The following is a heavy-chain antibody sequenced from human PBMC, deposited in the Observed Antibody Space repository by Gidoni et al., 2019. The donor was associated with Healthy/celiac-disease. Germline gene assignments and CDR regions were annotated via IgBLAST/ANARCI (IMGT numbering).Heavy chain of an antibody. D-gene: IGHD3-3*01. CDR3: AREDDFSVFDY. CDR1: GGSISSYS. J-gene: IGHJ4*02. CDR2: IYDSGST. Sequence: QVQLQESGPGLVKPSETLSLTCTVSGGSISSYSWSWIRQPPGKGLEWIGYIYDSGSTNYNPSLKSRVTISVDTSKNQFSLKLSSVTAADTAVYYCAREDDFSVFDYWGQGTLVTVSS. V-gene: IGHV4-59*01.